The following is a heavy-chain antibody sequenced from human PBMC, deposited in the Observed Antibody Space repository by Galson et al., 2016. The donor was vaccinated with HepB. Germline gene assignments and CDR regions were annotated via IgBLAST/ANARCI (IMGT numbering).Heavy chain of an antibody. Sequence: SLRLSCAASGFTFSSYGMHWVRQAPGKGLEWVAVISYDGSNKYYVDSVKGRFTISRDDSKNTLYLQMNSLRAEDTAVYYCAKGDYDILSGYYFDYWGQGTLVTVSS. V-gene: IGHV3-30*18. J-gene: IGHJ4*02. CDR1: GFTFSSYG. CDR2: ISYDGSNK. CDR3: AKGDYDILSGYYFDY. D-gene: IGHD3-9*01.